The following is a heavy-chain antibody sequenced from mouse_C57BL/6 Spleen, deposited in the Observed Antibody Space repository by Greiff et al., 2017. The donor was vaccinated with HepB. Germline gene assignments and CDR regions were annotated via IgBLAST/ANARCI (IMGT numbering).Heavy chain of an antibody. Sequence: ESGPGLVKPSQSLSLTCSVTGYSITSGYYWNWIRQFPGNKLEWMGYISYDGSNNYNPSLKNRISITRDTSKNQFFLKLNSVTTEDTATYYCAREGYYGLRNYFDYWGQGTTLTVSS. CDR1: GYSITSGYY. J-gene: IGHJ2*01. CDR2: ISYDGSN. D-gene: IGHD1-1*01. V-gene: IGHV3-6*01. CDR3: AREGYYGLRNYFDY.